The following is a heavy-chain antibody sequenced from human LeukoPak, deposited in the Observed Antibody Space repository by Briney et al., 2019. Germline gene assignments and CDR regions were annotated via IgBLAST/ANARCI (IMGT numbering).Heavy chain of an antibody. CDR1: GGSISSSSYY. CDR3: ARVDYDFWSGYGAPYYYYMDV. Sequence: SETLSLTSTVSGGSISSSSYYWGWIRQPPGKGLEWIGSIYYSGSTYYNPSLKSRVTISVDTSKNQFSLKLSSVTAADTAVYYCARVDYDFWSGYGAPYYYYMDVWGKGTTVTVSS. V-gene: IGHV4-39*07. D-gene: IGHD3-3*01. J-gene: IGHJ6*03. CDR2: IYYSGST.